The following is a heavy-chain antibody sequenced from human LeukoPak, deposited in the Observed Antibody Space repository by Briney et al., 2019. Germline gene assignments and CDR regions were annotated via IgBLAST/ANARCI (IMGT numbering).Heavy chain of an antibody. V-gene: IGHV1-2*02. CDR3: ARADRLDGGPYLIGP. J-gene: IGHJ5*02. CDR2: INPKSGGT. Sequence: ASVKVSCKTSGYSFTDYYMHWVRQAPGQGLEWMGWINPKSGGTSSAQKFQGRVTMTRDTSITTVYMEVSWLTSDHTAIYYCARADRLDGGPYLIGPWGQGTLVTVSS. CDR1: GYSFTDYY. D-gene: IGHD2-21*01.